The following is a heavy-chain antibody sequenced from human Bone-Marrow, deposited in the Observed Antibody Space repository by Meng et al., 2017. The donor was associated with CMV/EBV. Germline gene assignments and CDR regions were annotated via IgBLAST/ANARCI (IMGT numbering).Heavy chain of an antibody. CDR2: INHSGST. CDR1: GGSFSGYY. J-gene: IGHJ3*02. V-gene: IGHV4-34*01. D-gene: IGHD3-22*01. CDR3: ARWRLYYYDSSGAFDI. Sequence: ESLKISCAVYGGSFSGYYWSWIRQPPGKGLEWIGEINHSGSTNYNPSLKSRVTISVDTSKNQFSLKLSSVTAADTAVYYCARWRLYYYDSSGAFDIWGQGTMVTVSS.